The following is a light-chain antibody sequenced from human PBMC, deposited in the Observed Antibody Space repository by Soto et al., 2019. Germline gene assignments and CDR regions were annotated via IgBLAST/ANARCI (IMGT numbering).Light chain of an antibody. CDR1: QSVSSSY. CDR2: DTS. Sequence: EIVLTHSPGTLSLSPGERVTLSCRASQSVSSSYLAWYQQTPGQAPRLLIYDTSYRATGVPDRFSGSGSGTDFTLTISRLEPEDFAMYYCQQYGNSPWTFGQGTKVDIK. CDR3: QQYGNSPWT. J-gene: IGKJ1*01. V-gene: IGKV3-20*01.